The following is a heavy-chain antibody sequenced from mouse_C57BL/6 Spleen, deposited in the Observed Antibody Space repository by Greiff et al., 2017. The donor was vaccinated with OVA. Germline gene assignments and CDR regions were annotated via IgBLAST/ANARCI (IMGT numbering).Heavy chain of an antibody. Sequence: EVQLVESGGGLVQPGGSLKLSCAASGFTFSDYYMYWVRQTPEKRLEWVAYISNGGGSTYYPDTVKGRFTISRDNAKNTLYLQMSRLKSEDTAMYYCARGGYYYGSSHFDDWGQGTTLTVSS. CDR3: ARGGYYYGSSHFDD. J-gene: IGHJ2*01. CDR2: ISNGGGST. CDR1: GFTFSDYY. V-gene: IGHV5-12*01. D-gene: IGHD1-1*01.